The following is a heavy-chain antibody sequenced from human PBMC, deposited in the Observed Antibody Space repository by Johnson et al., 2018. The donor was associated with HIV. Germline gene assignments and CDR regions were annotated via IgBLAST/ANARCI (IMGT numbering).Heavy chain of an antibody. D-gene: IGHD1-26*01. CDR1: GFTFSSYG. V-gene: IGHV3-33*01. J-gene: IGHJ3*02. CDR2: IWYDGSNK. Sequence: QVQLVESGGGVVQPGGSLRLSCAASGFTFSSYGMHWVRQAPGKGLQWVAAIWYDGSNKYYADSVKGRFTISRDNSKNTLQLRMNSLRAEDTALYYCACLVGTTGRNDGFDIWGQGTMVTVSS. CDR3: ACLVGTTGRNDGFDI.